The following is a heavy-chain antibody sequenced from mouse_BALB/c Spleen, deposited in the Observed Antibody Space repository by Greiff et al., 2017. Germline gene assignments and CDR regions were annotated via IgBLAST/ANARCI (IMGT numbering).Heavy chain of an antibody. CDR1: GYTFTDYG. Sequence: QVQLQQPGAELVMPGASLKLSCTASGYTFTDYGMSWVQQRPGQGLEWIGAIDTSDSYTSYNQKLKGKATLTVDESTSTAYMQLSSLTSEDSAVYCCGREGVLAMDYWGQGTSVTVSS. V-gene: IGHV1-69*01. CDR2: IDTSDSYT. D-gene: IGHD1-1*01. J-gene: IGHJ4*01. CDR3: GREGVLAMDY.